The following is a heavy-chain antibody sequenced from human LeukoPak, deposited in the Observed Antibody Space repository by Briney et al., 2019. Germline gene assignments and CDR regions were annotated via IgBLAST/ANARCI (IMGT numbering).Heavy chain of an antibody. J-gene: IGHJ4*02. CDR2: IRYDGSNK. D-gene: IGHD5-18*01. CDR3: AKDQGYSYGTYYFDY. V-gene: IGHV3-30*02. Sequence: GGSLRLSCAASGFTFSSYGMHWVRQAPGKGLEWVAFIRYDGSNKYYADSVKGRFTISRDNSKNTLYLQMNSLRAEDTAVYYCAKDQGYSYGTYYFDYWGLGTLVTVSS. CDR1: GFTFSSYG.